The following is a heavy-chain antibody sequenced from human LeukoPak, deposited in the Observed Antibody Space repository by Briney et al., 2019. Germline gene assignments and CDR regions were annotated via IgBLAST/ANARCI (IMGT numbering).Heavy chain of an antibody. CDR1: GYTLTGYY. Sequence: GASVKVSCKASGYTLTGYYVHWVRQAPGQGLEWMGWINPNGDGTKYAQNFQGRVTVTRDTSISTAYMELSRLRSDDMAVYYCARATCKTDCAGFDPWGQGTLVTVSS. J-gene: IGHJ5*02. CDR2: INPNGDGT. V-gene: IGHV1-2*02. CDR3: ARATCKTDCAGFDP. D-gene: IGHD2-21*02.